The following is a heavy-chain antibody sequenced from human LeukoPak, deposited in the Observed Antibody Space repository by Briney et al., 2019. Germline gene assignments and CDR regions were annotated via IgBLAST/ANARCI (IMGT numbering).Heavy chain of an antibody. D-gene: IGHD3-22*01. CDR2: INPNSGGT. J-gene: IGHJ4*02. Sequence: ASVKVSCKASGYTFTGYYMHWVRQAPGQGLEWMGWINPNSGGTNYAQKFQGRVTMTRDTSISTAYMELSRLRSDDTAVYYCARDYYDSSGFYYWGQGTLVTVSS. CDR1: GYTFTGYY. V-gene: IGHV1-2*02. CDR3: ARDYYDSSGFYY.